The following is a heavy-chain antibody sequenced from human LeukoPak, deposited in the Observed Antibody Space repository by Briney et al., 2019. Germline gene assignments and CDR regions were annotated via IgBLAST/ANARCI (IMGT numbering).Heavy chain of an antibody. Sequence: ASVNVSCKASGYTFTSYGISWVRQACGQGLEWMGWISAYNGNTNYAQNLQGRVTMTTDTSTSTAYMELRSLRSDDTAVYYCARDRQSCSSSSCLVDSWGQGTLVTVSS. CDR3: ARDRQSCSSSSCLVDS. J-gene: IGHJ4*02. CDR2: ISAYNGNT. D-gene: IGHD2-2*01. V-gene: IGHV1-18*01. CDR1: GYTFTSYG.